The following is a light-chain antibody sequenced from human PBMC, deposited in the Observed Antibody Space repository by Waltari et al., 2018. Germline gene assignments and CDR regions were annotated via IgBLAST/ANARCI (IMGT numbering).Light chain of an antibody. V-gene: IGKV1-39*01. CDR3: QQRANWPLLT. Sequence: DIQMTQSPSSLPASLGDRVTITCRTSENINKYLNWYQQKPGKAPKLLIYAASSLQSGVPSRFSGSGSGTDFTLTISSLEPEDFAVYYCQQRANWPLLTFGGGTKVEIK. CDR1: ENINKY. J-gene: IGKJ4*01. CDR2: AAS.